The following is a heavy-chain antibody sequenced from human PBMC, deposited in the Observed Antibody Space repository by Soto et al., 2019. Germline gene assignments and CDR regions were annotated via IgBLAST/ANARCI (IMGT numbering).Heavy chain of an antibody. D-gene: IGHD3-22*01. V-gene: IGHV1-69*13. Sequence: SVKVSCKASGGTFSSYAISWVRQAPGQGLEWMGGIIPIFGTANYAQKFQGRVTITADESTSTAYMELSSLRSEDTAVYYCARDNLLSPYTYYYDSSGYYHNWFAPWGQGTLVTVSS. CDR2: IIPIFGTA. CDR3: ARDNLLSPYTYYYDSSGYYHNWFAP. CDR1: GGTFSSYA. J-gene: IGHJ5*02.